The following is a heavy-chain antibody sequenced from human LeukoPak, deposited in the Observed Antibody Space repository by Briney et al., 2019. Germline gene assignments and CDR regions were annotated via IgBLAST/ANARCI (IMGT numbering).Heavy chain of an antibody. V-gene: IGHV3-20*04. Sequence: GGSLRLSCAASGFTFDDYGMSWVRQAPGKGLEWVSGINWNGGSTGYADSVKGRFTISRDNAKNSLYLQMNSLRAEDTAVYYCASGRSLDITIFGVVNDYWGQGTLVTVSS. CDR1: GFTFDDYG. CDR3: ASGRSLDITIFGVVNDY. CDR2: INWNGGST. D-gene: IGHD3-3*01. J-gene: IGHJ4*02.